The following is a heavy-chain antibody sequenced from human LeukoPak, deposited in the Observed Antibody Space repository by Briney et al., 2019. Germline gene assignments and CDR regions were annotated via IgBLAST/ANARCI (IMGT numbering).Heavy chain of an antibody. Sequence: SETLSLTCTVSGGSISSYYWSWIRQPPGKGLEWIGYIYYSGSTNSNPSLKSRVTISVDTSKNQFSLKLSSVTAADTAVYYCARNSGYDYGGFDYWGQGTLVTVSS. V-gene: IGHV4-59*01. CDR3: ARNSGYDYGGFDY. D-gene: IGHD5-12*01. CDR2: IYYSGST. J-gene: IGHJ4*02. CDR1: GGSISSYY.